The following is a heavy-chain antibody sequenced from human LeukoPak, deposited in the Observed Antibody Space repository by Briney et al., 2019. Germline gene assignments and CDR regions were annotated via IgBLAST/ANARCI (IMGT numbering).Heavy chain of an antibody. CDR3: AKAYTRGTSFNWLDP. Sequence: GGSLRLSCAASGFTFSSYAMSWVRQAPGKGLEWVSAISGSGGSTYYADSVKGRFAISRDNSKNTLYLQMNSLRAEDTAVYYCAKAYTRGTSFNWLDPWGQGTLVTVSS. D-gene: IGHD2-2*01. CDR1: GFTFSSYA. V-gene: IGHV3-23*01. CDR2: ISGSGGST. J-gene: IGHJ5*02.